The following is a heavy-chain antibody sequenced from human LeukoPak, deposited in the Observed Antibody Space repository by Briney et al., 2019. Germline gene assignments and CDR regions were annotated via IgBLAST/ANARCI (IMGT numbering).Heavy chain of an antibody. J-gene: IGHJ4*01. CDR2: IYHSGST. CDR3: ARHRITMVRGVMPYFDY. Sequence: SQTLSLTCAVSGYSISSGYYWGWIRQPPGKGLEWIGSIYHSGSTYYNPSLKSRVTISVDTSKNQFSLKLSSVTAADTAVYCCARHRITMVRGVMPYFDYLGKGTLVTVSS. V-gene: IGHV4-38-2*01. D-gene: IGHD3-10*01. CDR1: GYSISSGYY.